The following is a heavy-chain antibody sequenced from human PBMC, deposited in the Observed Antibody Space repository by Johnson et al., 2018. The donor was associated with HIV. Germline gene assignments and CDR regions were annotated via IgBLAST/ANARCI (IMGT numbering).Heavy chain of an antibody. J-gene: IGHJ3*02. CDR2: IRYDGSNK. CDR1: GFTFSSYG. D-gene: IGHD3-22*01. Sequence: QEKLVESGGGVVQPGGSLRLSCAASGFTFSSYGMHWVRQAPGKWLEWVAFIRYDGSNKYYADSVKVRFTISRDNSKNTLYLQMNSLRAEDTAVYYCASDSSGYDERGEKDAFDIGGQGTMVTVSS. CDR3: ASDSSGYDERGEKDAFDI. V-gene: IGHV3-30*02.